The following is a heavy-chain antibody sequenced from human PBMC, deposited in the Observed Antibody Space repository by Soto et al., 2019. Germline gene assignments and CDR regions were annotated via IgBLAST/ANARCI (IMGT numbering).Heavy chain of an antibody. Sequence: PSETLSLTCTVSDGSIRGYFWSWIRQPPGKGLEWIGNIYNSGNTNYNPSLLSRVTISVDTSKNQVSLNLTSVTAADTAVYYCAAPPRYWGQGTQVTVSS. D-gene: IGHD6-6*01. CDR1: DGSIRGYF. V-gene: IGHV4-59*01. CDR3: AAPPRY. J-gene: IGHJ4*02. CDR2: IYNSGNT.